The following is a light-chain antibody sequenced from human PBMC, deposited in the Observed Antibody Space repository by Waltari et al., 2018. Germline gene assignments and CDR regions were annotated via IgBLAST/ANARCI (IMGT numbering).Light chain of an antibody. CDR2: LGS. Sequence: DIVMTQSPLSLPVTPGEPASISCRSSQSLLHSNGYTYLDWYLQKPGQSPQLLIYLGSNRASGGPDRFSGSGSGTDFTLKISRVEAEDVGVYYCMKALQTPWTFGQGTKVEIK. J-gene: IGKJ1*01. V-gene: IGKV2-28*01. CDR1: QSLLHSNGYTY. CDR3: MKALQTPWT.